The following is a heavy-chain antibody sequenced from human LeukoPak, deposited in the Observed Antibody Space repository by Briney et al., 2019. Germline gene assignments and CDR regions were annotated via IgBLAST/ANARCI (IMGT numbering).Heavy chain of an antibody. Sequence: GGSLRLSCAASGFTFSNYEMHWVRQAPGKGLEWVAVIWFDGSNKFYADSVKGRFTIARDNSKNTLYMQMNSLRAEDAAVYYCASSAGALIDCWGQGTLVIVSS. CDR1: GFTFSNYE. V-gene: IGHV3-33*01. CDR2: IWFDGSNK. J-gene: IGHJ4*02. D-gene: IGHD3-10*01. CDR3: ASSAGALIDC.